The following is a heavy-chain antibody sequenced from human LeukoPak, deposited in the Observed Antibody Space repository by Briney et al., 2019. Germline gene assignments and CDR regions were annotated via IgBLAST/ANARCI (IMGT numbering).Heavy chain of an antibody. CDR3: ARGRSYDFWSCYSPPKYYYYHYYMDV. V-gene: IGHV4-34*01. CDR2: INYSGST. J-gene: IGHJ6*03. CDR1: GGSFSGYY. Sequence: SETLSLTCAVYGGSFSGYYWSWIRQPPGKGLEWIGEINYSGSTNYNPSLKSRVTISVDTSKNQFSLKLSSVTAADTAVYYCARGRSYDFWSCYSPPKYYYYHYYMDVWGKGTTVTVSS. D-gene: IGHD3-3*01.